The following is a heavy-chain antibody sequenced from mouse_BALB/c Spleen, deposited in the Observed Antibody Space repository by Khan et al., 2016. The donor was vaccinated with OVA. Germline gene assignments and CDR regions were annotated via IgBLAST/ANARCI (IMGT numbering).Heavy chain of an antibody. CDR1: GYSITSDYA. CDR2: ISYSGST. Sequence: VQLKESGPGLVKPSQSLSLTCTVTGYSITSDYAWNWIRQFPENKLEWMGYISYSGSTSYNPSLKSRISITRDTSKNQFFLQLNSVPTEDTATYYCARDGSRYNYAMDYWGQGTAVTVSS. J-gene: IGHJ4*01. V-gene: IGHV3-2*02. CDR3: ARDGSRYNYAMDY. D-gene: IGHD2-3*01.